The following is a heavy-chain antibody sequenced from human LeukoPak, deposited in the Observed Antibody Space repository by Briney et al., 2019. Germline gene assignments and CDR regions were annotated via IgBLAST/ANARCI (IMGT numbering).Heavy chain of an antibody. CDR2: ISYDGGHK. CDR1: GFTFSSYA. V-gene: IGHV3-30*04. CDR3: AKVDSGWYEVRSANWFDP. J-gene: IGHJ5*02. Sequence: GGSLRLSCAASGFTFSSYAMHWVRQAPGKGLEWVAVISYDGGHKYYADSVKGRFTISRYNSKNTLYLQMNSLRAEDTAVYYCAKVDSGWYEVRSANWFDPWGQGTLVTVSS. D-gene: IGHD6-19*01.